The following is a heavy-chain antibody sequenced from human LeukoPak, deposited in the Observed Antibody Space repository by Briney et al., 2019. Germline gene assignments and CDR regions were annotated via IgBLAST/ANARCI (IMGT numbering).Heavy chain of an antibody. CDR2: IYTSGST. Sequence: SETLSLTCTVSGGSISSYYWSWILQPAGKGLEWIGRIYTSGSTNYNPSLKSRVTMSVDTSKNQFSLKLSSVTAADTAVYYCARGSGSGSYYNGFDYWGQGTLVTVSS. CDR3: ARGSGSGSYYNGFDY. J-gene: IGHJ4*02. V-gene: IGHV4-4*07. CDR1: GGSISSYY. D-gene: IGHD3-10*01.